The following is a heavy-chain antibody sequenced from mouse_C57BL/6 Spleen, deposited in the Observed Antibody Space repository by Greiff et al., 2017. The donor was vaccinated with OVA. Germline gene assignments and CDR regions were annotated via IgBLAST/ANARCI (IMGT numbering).Heavy chain of an antibody. CDR3: ASYYYGSSTRYFDV. D-gene: IGHD1-1*01. V-gene: IGHV3-6*01. CDR1: GYSITSGYY. CDR2: ISYDGSN. J-gene: IGHJ1*03. Sequence: ESGPGLVKPSQSLSLTCSVTGYSITSGYYWNWIRQFPGNKLEWMGYISYDGSNNYDPSLKNRISITRDTSKNQFFLKLNSVTTEDTATYYCASYYYGSSTRYFDVWGTGTTVTVSS.